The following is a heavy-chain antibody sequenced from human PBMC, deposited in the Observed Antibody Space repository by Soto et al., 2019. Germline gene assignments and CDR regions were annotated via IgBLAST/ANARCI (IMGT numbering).Heavy chain of an antibody. J-gene: IGHJ4*02. Sequence: EVQLVESGGGLVQPGGSLRLSCAASGFTFSDYGVNWVRQAPGKGLEWISYISSGSDTIYYADSVKGRFTISRDNAKMSLFLQMTSLRDEDTAVYYCARVSTTWEDDYWGQGTLVTVSS. V-gene: IGHV3-48*02. CDR1: GFTFSDYG. CDR2: ISSGSDTI. CDR3: ARVSTTWEDDY. D-gene: IGHD1-26*01.